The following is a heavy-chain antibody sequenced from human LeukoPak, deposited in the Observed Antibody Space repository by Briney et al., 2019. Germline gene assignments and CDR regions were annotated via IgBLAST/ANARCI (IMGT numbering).Heavy chain of an antibody. CDR3: ARSRAITPFDY. CDR1: GGSISSYY. V-gene: IGHV4-4*09. CDR2: IYTSGST. Sequence: SETLSLTCTVSGGSISSYYWSWIRQPPGKGLEWIGYIYTSGSTNYNPSLKSRVTISVDTSKNQFSLKLSSVTAADTAVYYCARSRAITPFDYWGQGTLVSVSS. D-gene: IGHD1-14*01. J-gene: IGHJ4*02.